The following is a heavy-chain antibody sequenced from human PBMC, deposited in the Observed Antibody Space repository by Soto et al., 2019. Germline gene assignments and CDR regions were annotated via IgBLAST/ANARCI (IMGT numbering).Heavy chain of an antibody. J-gene: IGHJ3*01. CDR3: ASSRRYYYDSSGLDAFDV. Sequence: ASVKVSCKASGYTFTGYYMHLVRQAPGQGLEWMGWINPNSGDTNYAQKFQGWVTMTRDTSISTAYMELSRLRSDDTAVYYCASSRRYYYDSSGLDAFDVWGQGTMVSVSS. D-gene: IGHD3-22*01. CDR1: GYTFTGYY. V-gene: IGHV1-2*04. CDR2: INPNSGDT.